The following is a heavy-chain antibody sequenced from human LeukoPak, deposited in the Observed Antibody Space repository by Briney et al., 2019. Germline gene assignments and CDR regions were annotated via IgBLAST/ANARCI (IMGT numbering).Heavy chain of an antibody. V-gene: IGHV3-21*01. D-gene: IGHD3-22*01. J-gene: IGHJ4*02. CDR2: ISSSSSYI. Sequence: GGSLRLSCAASGLTFSSYSMNWVRQAPGKGLEWVSSISSSSSYIYYADSVKGRFTISRDNAKNSLYLQMNSLRAEDTAVYYCARDAGYYDSSGYYTSLDYWGQGTLVTVSS. CDR1: GLTFSSYS. CDR3: ARDAGYYDSSGYYTSLDY.